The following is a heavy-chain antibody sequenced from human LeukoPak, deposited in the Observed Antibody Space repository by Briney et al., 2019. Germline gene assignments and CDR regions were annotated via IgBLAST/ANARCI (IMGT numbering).Heavy chain of an antibody. CDR1: GYTFTDYY. J-gene: IGHJ4*02. CDR3: ARGVSNGWYYFDY. D-gene: IGHD6-19*01. Sequence: GASVKVSCKASGYTFTDYYMHWVRQAPGQGLEWMGWINPNSGGTNYAQKFQGRVTMTRDTSISTAYMELSTLRSDDTAVYYCARGVSNGWYYFDYWGQGTLVTVSS. V-gene: IGHV1-2*02. CDR2: INPNSGGT.